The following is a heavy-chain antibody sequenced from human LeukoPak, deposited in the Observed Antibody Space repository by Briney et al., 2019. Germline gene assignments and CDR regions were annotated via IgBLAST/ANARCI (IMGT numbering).Heavy chain of an antibody. CDR2: INPSGGST. D-gene: IGHD3-16*02. CDR3: ARGVMITFGGVIVAYNDY. CDR1: GYTFTSYY. Sequence: GASVKVSFKASGYTFTSYYMHWVRQAPGQGLEWMGIINPSGGSTSYAQKFQGRVTMTRDTSTSTVYMELSSLRSEDTAVYYCARGVMITFGGVIVAYNDYWGQGTLVTVSS. V-gene: IGHV1-46*01. J-gene: IGHJ4*02.